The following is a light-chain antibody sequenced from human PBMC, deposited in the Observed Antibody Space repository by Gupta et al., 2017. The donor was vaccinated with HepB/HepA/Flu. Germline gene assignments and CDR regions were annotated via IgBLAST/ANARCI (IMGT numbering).Light chain of an antibody. CDR2: KVS. J-gene: IGKJ5*01. V-gene: IGKV2-24*01. CDR1: QSSGHRDGNTY. CDR3: MQATQFPRII. Sequence: IVFTQPPLSSPVTLAQPASISCRARQSSGHRDGNTYLGWVQQRPGQPPRLLIHKVSSRFSGVPDRFSGSGAGTDFTLEISRGEAEDVGVYYCMQATQFPRIIFGQGRRLEIK.